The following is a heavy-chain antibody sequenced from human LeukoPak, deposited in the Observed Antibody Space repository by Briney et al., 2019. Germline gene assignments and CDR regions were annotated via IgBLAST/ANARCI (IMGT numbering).Heavy chain of an antibody. D-gene: IGHD3-22*01. V-gene: IGHV1-2*02. Sequence: ASVKVSCKASGYTFTGYYMHWVRQAPGQGLEWMGWINPNSGGTNYAQKFQGRVTMTRDTSISTAYMELNRLRSDDTAVYYCARTNYYDSSGYYLWGQGTLVTVSS. CDR2: INPNSGGT. J-gene: IGHJ4*02. CDR1: GYTFTGYY. CDR3: ARTNYYDSSGYYL.